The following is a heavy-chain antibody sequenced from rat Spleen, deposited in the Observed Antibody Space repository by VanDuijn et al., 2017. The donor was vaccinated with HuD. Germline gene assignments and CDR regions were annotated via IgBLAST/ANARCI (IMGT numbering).Heavy chain of an antibody. CDR2: IWSGGST. J-gene: IGHJ2*01. D-gene: IGHD1-9*01. Sequence: QVQLKESGPGLVQPSQTLSLTCTVSGFSLSNYGVIWVRQPPGKGLEWMGAIWSGGSTDYNSALKSRLSISRDTSKSQVFLKMDSLQTDDTGTYYCTKETMGVTPLIDYWGQGVMVTVSS. V-gene: IGHV2-4*01. CDR3: TKETMGVTPLIDY. CDR1: GFSLSNYG.